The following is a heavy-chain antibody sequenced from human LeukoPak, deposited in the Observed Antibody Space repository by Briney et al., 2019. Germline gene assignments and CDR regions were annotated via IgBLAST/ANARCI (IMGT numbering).Heavy chain of an antibody. Sequence: SETLSLTCTVSGGSISSRSYYWGWIRQPPGKGLEWIGSIYYSGSTYYNPSLKNRVTISVDTSKKQFSLKLSSVTAADTAVYYCARGDEGSSWYFDYWGQGTLVTVSS. CDR2: IYYSGST. D-gene: IGHD6-13*01. CDR1: GGSISSRSYY. V-gene: IGHV4-39*07. CDR3: ARGDEGSSWYFDY. J-gene: IGHJ4*02.